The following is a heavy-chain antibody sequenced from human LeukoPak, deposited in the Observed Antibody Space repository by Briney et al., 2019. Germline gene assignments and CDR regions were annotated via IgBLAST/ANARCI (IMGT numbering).Heavy chain of an antibody. D-gene: IGHD6-19*01. V-gene: IGHV4-34*01. CDR1: GGSFSGYY. CDR3: ARGLGGWLRLFDY. Sequence: SETLSLTCAVYGGSFSGYYWRWIRQPPGKGLEWIGEINHSGSTNYNPSLKSRVTISVDTSKNQFSLKLSSVTAADTAVYYCARGLGGWLRLFDYWGQGTLVTVSS. J-gene: IGHJ4*02. CDR2: INHSGST.